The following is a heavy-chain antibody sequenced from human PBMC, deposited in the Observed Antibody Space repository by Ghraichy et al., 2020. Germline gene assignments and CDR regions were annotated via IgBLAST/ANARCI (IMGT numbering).Heavy chain of an antibody. Sequence: GSLRLSCAASGFTFSSYAMSWVRQAPGKGLEWVSAISGSGGSTYYADSVKGRFTISRDNSKNKNTLYLHMNSLRAEDTAVYYCAKIAVTGKGRTDYWGQGTLVTVSS. J-gene: IGHJ4*02. CDR3: AKIAVTGKGRTDY. CDR1: GFTFSSYA. CDR2: ISGSGGST. D-gene: IGHD6-19*01. V-gene: IGHV3-23*01.